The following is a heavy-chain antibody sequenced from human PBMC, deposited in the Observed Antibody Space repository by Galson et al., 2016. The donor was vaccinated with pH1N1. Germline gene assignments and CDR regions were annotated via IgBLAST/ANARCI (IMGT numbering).Heavy chain of an antibody. CDR1: GDSIKIGHY. V-gene: IGHV4-38-2*01. CDR2: IYYTGNA. D-gene: IGHD5-18*01. Sequence: LTCAVSGDSIKIGHYWAWIRQSPGKGLEWIGSIYYTGNAYYNPSLKSRVTMSVDTSKHNFSLKVASVTAADTAVYYCARRGFTYGEDAFDLWGQGTVVTVSS. J-gene: IGHJ3*01. CDR3: ARRGFTYGEDAFDL.